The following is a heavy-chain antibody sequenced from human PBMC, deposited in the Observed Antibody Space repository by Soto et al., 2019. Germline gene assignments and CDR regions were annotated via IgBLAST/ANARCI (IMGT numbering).Heavy chain of an antibody. CDR2: IYYSGST. J-gene: IGHJ4*02. CDR1: GGSISSSSYY. D-gene: IGHD3-16*01. Sequence: SETLSLTCTVSGGSISSSSYYWGWIRQPPGKGLEWIGSIYYSGSTYYNPSLKSRVTISVDTSKNQFSLKLSSVTAADTAVYYCERSEPGGWGSYYFDYWRQGILVTVS. CDR3: ERSEPGGWGSYYFDY. V-gene: IGHV4-39*01.